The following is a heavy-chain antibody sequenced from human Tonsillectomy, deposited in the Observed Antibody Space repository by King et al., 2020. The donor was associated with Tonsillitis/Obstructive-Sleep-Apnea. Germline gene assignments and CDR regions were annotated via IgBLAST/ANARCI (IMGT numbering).Heavy chain of an antibody. V-gene: IGHV3-23*04. D-gene: IGHD2-15*01. J-gene: IGHJ6*02. CDR2: ISGSGNST. CDR3: AKDHRGGRYCSGNSCPTFGMDV. CDR1: GFTFSTYG. Sequence: DVQLVESGGGLVQPGGSLRLSCAASGFTFSTYGMSWVRQAPGKGPEWVSVISGSGNSTYYSDSVKGRFTISRDNSKNTLYLQMNSLRNEDTAVYYCAKDHRGGRYCSGNSCPTFGMDVWGQGTTVTVSS.